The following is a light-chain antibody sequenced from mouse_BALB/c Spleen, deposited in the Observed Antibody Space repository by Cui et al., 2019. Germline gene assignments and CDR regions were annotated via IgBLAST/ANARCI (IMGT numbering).Light chain of an antibody. CDR3: QQWSGYPFT. J-gene: IGKJ2*01. CDR2: RTS. Sequence: ENVLIQSPAIMAASLGQKFTMTCSASSSVSSSYLHWYQQKSGASPKPLIHRTSNLASGVPARFSGSGSGTSYSLTISSVEAEDDATYYCQQWSGYPFTFGGGTKLEIK. CDR1: SSVSSSY. V-gene: IGKV4-58*01.